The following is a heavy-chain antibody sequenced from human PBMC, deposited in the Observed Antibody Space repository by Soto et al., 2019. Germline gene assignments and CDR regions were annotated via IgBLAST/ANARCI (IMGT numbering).Heavy chain of an antibody. CDR3: ARNRAPYSKTHGMDV. J-gene: IGHJ6*02. CDR2: ISSSSYYI. D-gene: IGHD2-15*01. CDR1: GLSFSTHS. V-gene: IGHV3-21*06. Sequence: GGSLRLSCTPSGLSFSTHSMNWVRQAPGKGLECVSSISSSSYYIYYADSVKGRFTISRDNAKNTLFLQMNSLRADDTAVYYCARNRAPYSKTHGMDVWGQGTTVTVSS.